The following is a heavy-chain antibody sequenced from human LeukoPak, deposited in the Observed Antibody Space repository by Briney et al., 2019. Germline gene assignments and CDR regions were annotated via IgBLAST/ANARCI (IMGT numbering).Heavy chain of an antibody. V-gene: IGHV4-61*08. J-gene: IGHJ6*02. CDR3: ARQGSDSKAYYYYYYGMDV. D-gene: IGHD2-21*02. CDR2: IYYSGST. CDR1: GGSISSGGYY. Sequence: PSQTLSLTCAVSGGSISSGGYYWSWIRQPPGKGLEWIGYIYYSGSTNYNPSLKSRVTISVDTSKNQFSLKLSSVTAADTAVYYCARQGSDSKAYYYYYYGMDVWGQGITVTVSS.